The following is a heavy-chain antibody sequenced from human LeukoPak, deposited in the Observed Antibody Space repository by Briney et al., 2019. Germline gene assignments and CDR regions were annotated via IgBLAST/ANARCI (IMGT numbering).Heavy chain of an antibody. J-gene: IGHJ6*03. D-gene: IGHD2-21*02. CDR1: GGSFSGYY. V-gene: IGHV4-34*01. CDR2: IYHSGST. Sequence: SETLSLTCAVYGGSFSGYYWSWIRQPPGKGLEWIGSIYHSGSTYYNPSLKSRVTISVDTSKNQFSLKLSSVTAADTAVYYCARDNRDYYRYYYYMDVWGKGTTVTVSS. CDR3: ARDNRDYYRYYYYMDV.